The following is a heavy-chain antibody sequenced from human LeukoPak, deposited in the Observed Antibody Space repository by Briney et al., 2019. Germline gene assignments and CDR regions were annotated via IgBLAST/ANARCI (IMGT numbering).Heavy chain of an antibody. CDR3: TRDHGHKSVDY. J-gene: IGHJ4*02. V-gene: IGHV1-18*01. CDR1: GYSFSSYG. Sequence: ASVKVSCKTSGYSFSSYGMSWLRQAPGQGLEWMGWISGYNGNTNYAQKFQGRVIMTTDTSTSTVYMEETSLRSHDTAVYYCTRDHGHKSVDYWGQGTLVTVFS. CDR2: ISGYNGNT. D-gene: IGHD2-8*01.